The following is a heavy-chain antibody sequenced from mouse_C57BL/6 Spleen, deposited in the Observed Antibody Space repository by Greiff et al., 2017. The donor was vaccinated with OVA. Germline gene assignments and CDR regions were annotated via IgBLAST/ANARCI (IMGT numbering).Heavy chain of an antibody. D-gene: IGHD1-1*01. V-gene: IGHV1-26*01. CDR1: GYTFTDYY. Sequence: VQLKQSGPELVKPGASVKISCKASGYTFTDYYMNWVKQSHGKSLEWIGDINPNNGGTSYNQKFKGKATLTVDKSSSTAYLELRSLSSEDSAVYYGARMGIDGSSRDDWGQGTTLTVSS. CDR3: ARMGIDGSSRDD. CDR2: INPNNGGT. J-gene: IGHJ2*01.